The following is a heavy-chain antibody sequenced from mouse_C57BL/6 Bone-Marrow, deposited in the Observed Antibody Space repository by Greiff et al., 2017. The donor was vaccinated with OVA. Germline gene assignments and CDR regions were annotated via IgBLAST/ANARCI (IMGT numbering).Heavy chain of an antibody. CDR2: IDPANGNT. D-gene: IGHD1-1*01. Sequence: EVQLVESVAELVRPGASVKLSCTASGFNIKNTYMHWVKQRPEQGLEWIGRIDPANGNTKYAPKFQGKATITADTSSNTAYLQLSSLTSEDTAIYYCARSTYTVVAKDWYFDVWGTGTTVTVSS. CDR3: ARSTYTVVAKDWYFDV. CDR1: GFNIKNTY. V-gene: IGHV14-3*01. J-gene: IGHJ1*03.